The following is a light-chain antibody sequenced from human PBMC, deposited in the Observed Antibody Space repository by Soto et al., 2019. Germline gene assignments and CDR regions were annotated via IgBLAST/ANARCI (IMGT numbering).Light chain of an antibody. CDR1: QSVSSY. CDR2: GAS. V-gene: IGKV3-15*01. CDR3: QQYNNWPPIT. Sequence: EIVLTQSPATLSLSPGGRAALSGSSSQSVSSYLAWYQQKPGQAPRLLIYGASTRATGIPARFSGSGSGTEFTLPISSLQSEDFAVYYCQQYNNWPPITFGQGTRLEIK. J-gene: IGKJ5*01.